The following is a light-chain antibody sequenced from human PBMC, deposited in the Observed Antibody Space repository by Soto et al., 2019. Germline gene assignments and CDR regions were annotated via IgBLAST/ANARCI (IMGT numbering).Light chain of an antibody. J-gene: IGLJ2*01. V-gene: IGLV1-47*01. Sequence: QSALTQPPSVSGTPGHRVSISCSGDSSTFANNYVHWYQQVPGAAPKLLMYRSDQRPSGVPERFSGSKSGTSDSLTISGLRPEDEAQYYCAAYTGKGNGPVFGGGTKLTVL. CDR3: AAYTGKGNGPV. CDR1: SSTFANNY. CDR2: RSD.